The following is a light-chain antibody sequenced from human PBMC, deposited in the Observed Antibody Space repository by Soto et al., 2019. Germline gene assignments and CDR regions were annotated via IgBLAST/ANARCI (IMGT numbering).Light chain of an antibody. CDR3: QHYYDYWT. CDR1: QIISNK. V-gene: IGKV1-5*01. Sequence: DVQMTQSPSTLSASVGDRVTITCRASQIISNKLAWYQQKLGKAPSLLIYDVSTLGSGVPSRFSGSGSGTEFTLTINRLQSDDFATYFCQHYYDYWTFGQGTKVEIK. J-gene: IGKJ1*01. CDR2: DVS.